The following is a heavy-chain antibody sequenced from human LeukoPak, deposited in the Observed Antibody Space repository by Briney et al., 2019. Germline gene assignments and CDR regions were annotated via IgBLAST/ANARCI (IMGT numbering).Heavy chain of an antibody. CDR1: GGSISSGDYY. D-gene: IGHD5-18*01. V-gene: IGHV4-30-4*01. CDR3: ARLFARPKPRIQLWLYYFDY. Sequence: SQTLSLTCTVSGGSISSGDYYWSWIRQPPGKGLEWIGYIYYSGSTYYNPSLKSRVTISVDTSKNQFSLKLSSVTAADTAVYYCARLFARPKPRIQLWLYYFDYWGQGTLVTVSS. J-gene: IGHJ4*02. CDR2: IYYSGST.